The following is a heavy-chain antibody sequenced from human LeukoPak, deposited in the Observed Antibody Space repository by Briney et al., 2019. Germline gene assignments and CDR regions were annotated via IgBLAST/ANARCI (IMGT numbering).Heavy chain of an antibody. CDR1: GFTFSSYS. Sequence: GGSLRLSCAASGFTFSSYSMNWVRQAPGKGLEWVSSISSSSSYIYYADSVRGRFTISRDNAKNSLYLQMNSLRAEDTAVYYCARARGRGYYYGSGSSYYYGMDVWGQGTTVTVSS. V-gene: IGHV3-21*01. D-gene: IGHD3-10*01. J-gene: IGHJ6*02. CDR2: ISSSSSYI. CDR3: ARARGRGYYYGSGSSYYYGMDV.